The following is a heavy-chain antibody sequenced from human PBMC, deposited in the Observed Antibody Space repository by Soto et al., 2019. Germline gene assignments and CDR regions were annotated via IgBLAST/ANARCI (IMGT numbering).Heavy chain of an antibody. V-gene: IGHV4-34*01. Sequence: ASETLSLTCAVYGGSFSGYYWTWIRQPPGTGLEWIGEINHSGSTNYNPSLKGRVTISVDTSKNQFSLKLTSVTAADTAVYYCARDKITGLFDYGGQGTLVTVSS. J-gene: IGHJ4*02. CDR3: ARDKITGLFDY. CDR2: INHSGST. D-gene: IGHD2-8*02. CDR1: GGSFSGYY.